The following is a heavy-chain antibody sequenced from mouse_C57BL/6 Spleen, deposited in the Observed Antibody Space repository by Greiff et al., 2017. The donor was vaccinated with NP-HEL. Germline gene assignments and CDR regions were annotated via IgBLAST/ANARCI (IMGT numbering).Heavy chain of an antibody. D-gene: IGHD1-1*01. Sequence: EVQLQQSGPVLVKPGASVKMSCKASGYTFTDYYMNWVKQSHGKSLEWIGVINPYNGGTSYNQKFKGKATLTVDKSSSTAYMELNSLTSEDSAVYYCARGYYGSSSPDVWGTGTTVTVAS. CDR3: ARGYYGSSSPDV. CDR1: GYTFTDYY. CDR2: INPYNGGT. V-gene: IGHV1-19*01. J-gene: IGHJ1*03.